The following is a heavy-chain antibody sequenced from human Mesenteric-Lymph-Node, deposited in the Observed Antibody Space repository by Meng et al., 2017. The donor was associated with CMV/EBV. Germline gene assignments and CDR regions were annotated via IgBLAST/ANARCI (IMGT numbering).Heavy chain of an antibody. D-gene: IGHD2-2*02. Sequence: SETLSLTCSVSGASITNYYYWSWIRQSPWKGLEYIGYIYYNVDTNYNPSLTSRVSISVDTSKNQFSLRLTSVTSADTAVYYCARVLRYCTDTSCYTYYYGMDVWGQGTTVTVSS. J-gene: IGHJ6*02. V-gene: IGHV4-59*01. CDR1: GASITNYYY. CDR2: IYYNVDT. CDR3: ARVLRYCTDTSCYTYYYGMDV.